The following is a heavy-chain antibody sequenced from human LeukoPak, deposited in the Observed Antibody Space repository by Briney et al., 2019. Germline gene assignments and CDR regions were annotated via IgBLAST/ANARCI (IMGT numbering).Heavy chain of an antibody. CDR1: GGSISSSSYY. J-gene: IGHJ4*02. D-gene: IGHD3-10*01. V-gene: IGHV4-39*07. CDR2: IYYDTST. Sequence: PSQTLSLTCTVSGGSISSSSYYWGWIRQPPGKGLEWIGNIYYDTSTYYNPSLKSRVTISVDTSKNQFSLKLNSVTAADTAVYYCARHKGSGSSHGSFDWGQGTLVTVSS. CDR3: ARHKGSGSSHGSFD.